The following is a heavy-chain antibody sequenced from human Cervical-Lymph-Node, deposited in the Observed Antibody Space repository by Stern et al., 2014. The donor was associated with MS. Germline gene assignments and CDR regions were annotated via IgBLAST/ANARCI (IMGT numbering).Heavy chain of an antibody. CDR3: AKPQQQLAFDY. V-gene: IGHV3-30*18. D-gene: IGHD6-13*01. CDR2: ISHDGTYK. CDR1: GLSFSAYG. Sequence: VQLVESGGGVVQPGRSLRLSCAVSGLSFSAYGMHWVRQAPGKGLECVASISHDGTYKSYADSVKGRFTISRDNSRNTLYLQMNSLRPEDTAVYYCAKPQQQLAFDYWGQGTLVTVSS. J-gene: IGHJ4*02.